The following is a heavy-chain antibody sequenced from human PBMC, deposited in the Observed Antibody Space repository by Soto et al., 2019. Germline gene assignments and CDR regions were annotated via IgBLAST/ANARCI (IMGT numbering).Heavy chain of an antibody. J-gene: IGHJ4*02. CDR1: GGSISSYY. CDR3: ARGRAIGYGDSGWVLLYYFDY. V-gene: IGHV4-59*12. Sequence: ASETLSLTCTVSGGSISSYYLSWIRQPPGKGLEWIGEINYSGSTNYNPSLKSRVTISVDTSKNQFSLKLSSVTAADTAVYYCARGRAIGYGDSGWVLLYYFDYWGQGTLVTVSS. CDR2: INYSGST. D-gene: IGHD4-17*01.